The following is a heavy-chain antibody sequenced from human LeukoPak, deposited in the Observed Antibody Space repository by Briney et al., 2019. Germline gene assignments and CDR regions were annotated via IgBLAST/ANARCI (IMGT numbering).Heavy chain of an antibody. Sequence: PGGSLRLSCAVSGFSFSTYWMHWVRQAPGTGLVSVARIKGDGSRTSYADSVKGRFTISRDNAKNTLYLQMNSLRAEDTAVYYCARESASDDYGAYDYWGQGNRVAVSS. CDR1: GFSFSTYW. D-gene: IGHD4-17*01. CDR2: IKGDGSRT. V-gene: IGHV3-74*01. J-gene: IGHJ4*02. CDR3: ARESASDDYGAYDY.